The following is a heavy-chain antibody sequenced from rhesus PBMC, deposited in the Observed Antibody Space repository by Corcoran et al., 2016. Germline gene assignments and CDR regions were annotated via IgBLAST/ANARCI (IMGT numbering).Heavy chain of an antibody. D-gene: IGHD2-27*01. CDR2: TVGSSGST. J-gene: IGHJ4*01. Sequence: QVPLQESGPGLVKPSEPLSLTCAVSCYSIRSGYGWSWIRKPPGKGLEGLGYTVGSSGSTNYNPALKSRVTMSKDTSKNQFSLKLSSVTAADTAVYYCARDAAMWGFDDWGQGVLVTVSS. CDR1: CYSIRSGYG. CDR3: ARDAAMWGFDD. V-gene: IGHV4-127*01.